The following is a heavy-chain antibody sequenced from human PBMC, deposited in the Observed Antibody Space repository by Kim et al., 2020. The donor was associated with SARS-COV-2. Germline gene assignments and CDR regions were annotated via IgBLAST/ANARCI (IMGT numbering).Heavy chain of an antibody. Sequence: SETLSLTCAVSGGSISSSNWWSWVRQPPGKGLEWIGEIYHSGSTNYNPSLKSRVTISVDKSKNQFSLKLSSVTAADTAVYYCASLDYPLYDYFDYWGQGTLVTVSS. CDR2: IYHSGST. CDR1: GGSISSSNW. CDR3: ASLDYPLYDYFDY. J-gene: IGHJ4*02. V-gene: IGHV4-4*02. D-gene: IGHD3-9*01.